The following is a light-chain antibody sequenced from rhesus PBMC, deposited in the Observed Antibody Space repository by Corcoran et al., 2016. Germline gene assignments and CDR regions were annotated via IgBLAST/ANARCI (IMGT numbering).Light chain of an antibody. Sequence: DIQMTQSPSSLSASVGDSVTITCRANQDISNNLAWYQQKPGKVPNLLIYYASTLQTGVPSMFSGSGSGTDFTLTISSLQPEDFATYYCQQGYGAPFTFGPGTKLDIK. J-gene: IGKJ3*01. CDR2: YAS. CDR3: QQGYGAPFT. V-gene: IGKV1S15*01. CDR1: QDISNN.